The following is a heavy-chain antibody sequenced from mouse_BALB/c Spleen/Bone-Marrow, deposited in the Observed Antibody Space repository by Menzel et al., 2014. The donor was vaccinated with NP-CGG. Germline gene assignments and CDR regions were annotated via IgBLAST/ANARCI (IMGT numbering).Heavy chain of an antibody. CDR3: ARVGYRYDGYAMDY. CDR2: IWAGGST. D-gene: IGHD2-14*01. Sequence: QVQLQQSGPGLVAPSQSLSITCTVSGFSFTSYGVHWVRQPPGKGLEWLGVIWAGGSTNYNSALMSRLSISKDNSKSQVFLKMNSLQTDDTAMYYCARVGYRYDGYAMDYWGQGTSVTVSS. J-gene: IGHJ4*01. CDR1: GFSFTSYG. V-gene: IGHV2-9*02.